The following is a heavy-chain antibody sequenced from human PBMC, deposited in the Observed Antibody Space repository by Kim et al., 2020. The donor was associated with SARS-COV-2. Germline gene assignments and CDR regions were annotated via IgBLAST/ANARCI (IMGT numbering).Heavy chain of an antibody. D-gene: IGHD6-13*01. CDR3: ARHSSPRYYGMDV. Sequence: NYPKKVQGRVTLTTDTATSTAYMEVKSLGSDDTAIYYCARHSSPRYYGMDVWGQGTAVTVS. J-gene: IGHJ6*02. V-gene: IGHV1-18*01.